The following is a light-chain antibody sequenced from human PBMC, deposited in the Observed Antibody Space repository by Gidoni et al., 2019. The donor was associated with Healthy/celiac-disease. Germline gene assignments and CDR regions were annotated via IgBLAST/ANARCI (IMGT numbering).Light chain of an antibody. CDR2: NAS. J-gene: IGKJ1*01. Sequence: DIQMNQSPSTLSASVADRVTITCRASQSISSWLAWYQQKPGKAPKLLIYNASSLESGVPSSFSGSGSGTEFTLTISSLQHDDFATYYCQQYNSYTFGQGTKVEIK. CDR3: QQYNSYT. V-gene: IGKV1-5*03. CDR1: QSISSW.